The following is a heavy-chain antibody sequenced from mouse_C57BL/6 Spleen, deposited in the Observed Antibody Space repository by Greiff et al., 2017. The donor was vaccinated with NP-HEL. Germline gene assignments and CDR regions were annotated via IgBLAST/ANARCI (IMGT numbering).Heavy chain of an antibody. D-gene: IGHD1-1*01. CDR2: IYPGSGST. V-gene: IGHV1-55*01. J-gene: IGHJ1*03. CDR1: GYTFTSYW. CDR3: ARKAVFSTGYFDV. Sequence: VQLQQSGAELVKPGASVKMSCKASGYTFTSYWITWVKQRPGQGLEWIGDIYPGSGSTNYNEKFKSKATLTVDTSSSTAYMQLSSLTSEDSAVYYCARKAVFSTGYFDVWGTGTTVTVSS.